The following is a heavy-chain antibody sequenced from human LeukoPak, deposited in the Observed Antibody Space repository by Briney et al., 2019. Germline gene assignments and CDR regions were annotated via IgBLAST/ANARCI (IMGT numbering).Heavy chain of an antibody. CDR3: ARDIYSGSGNLHWVDP. D-gene: IGHD3-10*01. J-gene: IGHJ5*02. V-gene: IGHV1-69*13. CDR1: GYTFTSYG. CDR2: IIPIFGAT. Sequence: ASVKVSCKASGYTFTSYGIIWVRQAPGQGLEWTGGIIPIFGATNYAQKFQGRVTITADESTSTAYMELSSLRSEDTAVYYCARDIYSGSGNLHWVDPWGQGTLVTVSS.